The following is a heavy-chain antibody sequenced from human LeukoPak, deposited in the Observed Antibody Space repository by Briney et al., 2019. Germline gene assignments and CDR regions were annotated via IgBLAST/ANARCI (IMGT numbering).Heavy chain of an antibody. CDR3: AKDKLVAAFPGTWFDP. J-gene: IGHJ5*02. CDR2: ISGSGGST. V-gene: IGHV3-23*01. D-gene: IGHD2-15*01. Sequence: GGSLRLSCAASGFTFSSYAMSWVRQAPGKGLEWVSGISGSGGSTSYAESVKGRFTISRDNSKNTLYLQMNSLRAEDTAAYYCAKDKLVAAFPGTWFDPWGQGTLVTVSS. CDR1: GFTFSSYA.